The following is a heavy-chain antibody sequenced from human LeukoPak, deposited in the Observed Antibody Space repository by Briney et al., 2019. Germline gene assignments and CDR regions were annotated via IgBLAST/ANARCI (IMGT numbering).Heavy chain of an antibody. Sequence: ASVKVSCKAPGYTFTSYDINWVRQATGQGLEWMGWMNPNSGNTGYAQKFQGRVTMTRNTSISTAYMELSSLRSEDTAVYYCERSPVGKYQLPKGRWFDPWGQGTLVTVSS. CDR2: MNPNSGNT. V-gene: IGHV1-8*01. CDR1: GYTFTSYD. J-gene: IGHJ5*02. D-gene: IGHD2-2*01. CDR3: ERSPVGKYQLPKGRWFDP.